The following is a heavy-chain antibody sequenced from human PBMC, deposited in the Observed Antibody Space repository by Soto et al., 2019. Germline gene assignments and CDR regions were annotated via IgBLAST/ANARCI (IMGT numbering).Heavy chain of an antibody. D-gene: IGHD6-19*01. J-gene: IGHJ4*02. V-gene: IGHV4-34*01. CDR1: GGSFSGYY. Sequence: SETLSLTCAVYGGSFSGYYWSWIRQPPGKGLEWIGEINHSGSTNYNPSLKSRVTISVDTSKYQFSLKLSSVTAADTAVYYCARGEQWLAPAYFDYWGQGTLVTVSS. CDR3: ARGEQWLAPAYFDY. CDR2: INHSGST.